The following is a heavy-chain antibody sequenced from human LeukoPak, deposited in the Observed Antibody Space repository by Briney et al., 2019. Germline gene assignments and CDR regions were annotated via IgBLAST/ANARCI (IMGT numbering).Heavy chain of an antibody. J-gene: IGHJ6*04. D-gene: IGHD3-22*01. CDR1: GGSIRSSSYY. Sequence: SETLSLTCTVSGGSIRSSSYYWGWIRQPPGRGLEWIGSIYYSGSTYYNPSLKSRVIISVDTSKNQFSLKLSSVTAADTAIYYCASYYYDSRDVWGKGTTVTVSS. V-gene: IGHV4-39*01. CDR2: IYYSGST. CDR3: ASYYYDSRDV.